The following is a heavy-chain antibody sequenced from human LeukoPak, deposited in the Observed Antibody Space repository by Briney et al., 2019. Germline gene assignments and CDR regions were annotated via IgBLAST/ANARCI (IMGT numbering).Heavy chain of an antibody. J-gene: IGHJ4*02. V-gene: IGHV3-23*01. CDR3: AKAPVTTCRGAFCYPFDY. D-gene: IGHD2-15*01. Sequence: GGSLRLSCAASGFTLSSYAMSRVRQAPGKGLERVSAISDTGNTYHADSVKGRFTISRDSSKNTLFLQMNRLRPEDAAVYYCAKAPVTTCRGAFCYPFDYWGLGTLVTVSS. CDR2: ISDTGNT. CDR1: GFTLSSYA.